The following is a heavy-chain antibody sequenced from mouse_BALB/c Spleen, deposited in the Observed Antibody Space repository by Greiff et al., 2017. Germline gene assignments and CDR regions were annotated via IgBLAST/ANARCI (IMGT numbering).Heavy chain of an antibody. J-gene: IGHJ4*01. V-gene: IGHV5-9-4*01. CDR2: ISSGGSYT. D-gene: IGHD2-4*01. Sequence: EVKLMESGGGLVKPGGSLKLSCAASGFTFSSYAMSWVRQSPEKRLEWVAEISSGGSYTYYPDTVTGRFTISRDNAKNTLYLEMSSLRSEDTAMYYCARDRGITTRNYYAMDYWGQGTSVTVSS. CDR3: ARDRGITTRNYYAMDY. CDR1: GFTFSSYA.